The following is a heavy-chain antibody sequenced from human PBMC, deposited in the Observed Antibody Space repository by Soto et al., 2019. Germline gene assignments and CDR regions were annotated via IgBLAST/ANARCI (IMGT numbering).Heavy chain of an antibody. D-gene: IGHD3-10*01. J-gene: IGHJ6*02. Sequence: EASVKVSCQASGGTFSSYAISWVRQAPGQGLEWMGGIIPIFGTANYAQKFRGRVTITADKSTSTAYMELSSLRSEDTAVYYCARDKSGVEFYYYYYGMDVWGQGTTVTVSS. CDR1: GGTFSSYA. CDR3: ARDKSGVEFYYYYYGMDV. V-gene: IGHV1-69*06. CDR2: IIPIFGTA.